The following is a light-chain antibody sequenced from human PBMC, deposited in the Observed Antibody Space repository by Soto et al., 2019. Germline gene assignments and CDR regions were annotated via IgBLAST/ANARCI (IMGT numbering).Light chain of an antibody. CDR3: QVWDSSSDHSYV. V-gene: IGLV3-21*04. J-gene: IGLJ1*01. CDR1: NIGSKS. Sequence: SYELTQPPSVSVAPGKTARITCGGNNIGSKSVHWYQQKPGQAPVLVIYYDSDRPSRIPERFSGSNSGNTATLTISRVEAGDEVDYYCQVWDSSSDHSYVFGTGTKV. CDR2: YDS.